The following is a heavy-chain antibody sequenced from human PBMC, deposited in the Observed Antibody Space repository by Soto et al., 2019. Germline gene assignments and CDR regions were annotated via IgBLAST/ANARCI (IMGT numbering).Heavy chain of an antibody. Sequence: QVQLVESGGGVVQPGRSLRLSCAASGFTFSSYGMHWVRQAPGKGLEWVAVIWYDGSNKYYADSVKGRFTISRDNSKNTLYLQMNSLRAEDTAVYYCARERPNYYFDYWGQGTLVTVSS. CDR2: IWYDGSNK. J-gene: IGHJ4*02. CDR1: GFTFSSYG. D-gene: IGHD7-27*01. CDR3: ARERPNYYFDY. V-gene: IGHV3-33*01.